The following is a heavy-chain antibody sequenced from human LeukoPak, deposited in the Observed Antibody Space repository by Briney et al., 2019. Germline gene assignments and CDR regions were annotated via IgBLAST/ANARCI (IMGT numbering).Heavy chain of an antibody. CDR1: GFTFSSYG. D-gene: IGHD6-13*01. Sequence: GGSLRLSCAASGFTFSSYGMHWVRQAPGKGLEWVAFIRYDGSNKYYADSVKGRFTISRDNSKNTLYLHVNSLRPEDTAVYYCARQRQLVSYYYYYYMDVWGKGTTVTVSS. CDR3: ARQRQLVSYYYYYYMDV. CDR2: IRYDGSNK. V-gene: IGHV3-30*02. J-gene: IGHJ6*03.